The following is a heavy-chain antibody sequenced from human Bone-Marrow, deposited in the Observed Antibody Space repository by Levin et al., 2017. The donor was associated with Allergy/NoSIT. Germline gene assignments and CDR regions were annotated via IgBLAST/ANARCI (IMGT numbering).Heavy chain of an antibody. CDR3: AREGRQTRRAVDV. CDR1: GFTFSDYY. J-gene: IGHJ6*02. V-gene: IGHV3-11*01. D-gene: IGHD1-1*01. Sequence: PGESLKISCAASGFTFSDYYMTWIRQAPGKGLEWVSYISSSGTTIYYADSVQGRFTISRDNARNSLYLHMNSLRAEDTAVYFCAREGRQTRRAVDVWGQGTTVTVSS. CDR2: ISSSGTTI.